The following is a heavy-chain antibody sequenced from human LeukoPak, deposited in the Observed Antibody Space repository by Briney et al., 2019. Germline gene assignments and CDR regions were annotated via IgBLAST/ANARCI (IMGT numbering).Heavy chain of an antibody. CDR3: ATRSGSYSLTHGMDV. CDR1: GGTFSSYA. CDR2: IIPILGIA. V-gene: IGHV1-69*04. J-gene: IGHJ6*02. D-gene: IGHD1-26*01. Sequence: SVKVSCKASGGTFSSYAISWVRQAPGQGLEWMGRIIPILGIANYAQKFQSRVTITADKSTSTAYMELRSLISEDTAVYYCATRSGSYSLTHGMDVWGQGTTVTVSS.